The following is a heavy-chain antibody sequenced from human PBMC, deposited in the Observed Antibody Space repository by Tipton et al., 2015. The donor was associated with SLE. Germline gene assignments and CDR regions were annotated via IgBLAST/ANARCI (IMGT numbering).Heavy chain of an antibody. CDR3: ARDSAGITLDY. CDR2: IFHTGST. CDR1: GGSITSIHH. Sequence: TLSLTCSVSGGSITSIHHWSWVRQPPGKGLEWIGEIFHTGSTNYNPSLKGRVTMSVDKSNNQFSLTLISVTAADTAVYYCARDSAGITLDYWGQGALVTVSS. D-gene: IGHD1-14*01. V-gene: IGHV4-4*02. J-gene: IGHJ4*02.